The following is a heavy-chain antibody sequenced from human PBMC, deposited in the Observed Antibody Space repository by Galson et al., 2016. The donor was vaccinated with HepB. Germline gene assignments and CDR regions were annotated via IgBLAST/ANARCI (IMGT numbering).Heavy chain of an antibody. D-gene: IGHD5-12*01. CDR3: ARVRSGYSGYANPYYYGMDV. CDR2: TYYRSKWYN. J-gene: IGHJ6*02. CDR1: GDSVSSKSAA. Sequence: CAISGDSVSSKSAAWNWIRHSPSRGLEWLGRTYYRSKWYNDYALSVKSRITINPDTSKNQFSLQLNSVTPEDTAVYYRARVRSGYSGYANPYYYGMDVWGQGTTVTVSS. V-gene: IGHV6-1*01.